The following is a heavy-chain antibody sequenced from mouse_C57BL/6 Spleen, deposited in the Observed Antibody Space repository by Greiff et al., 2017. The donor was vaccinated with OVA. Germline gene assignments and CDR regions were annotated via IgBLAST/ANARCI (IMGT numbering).Heavy chain of an antibody. CDR3: ASPLLDSNSLYYAMDY. V-gene: IGHV5-9*01. Sequence: EVKLVESGGGLVKPGGSLKLSCAASGFTFSSYTMSWVRQTPEKRLEWVATISGGGGNTYYPDSVKGRFTISRDNAKNTLYLQMSSLRSEDTALYYCASPLLDSNSLYYAMDYWGQGTSVTVSS. J-gene: IGHJ4*01. CDR2: ISGGGGNT. D-gene: IGHD2-5*01. CDR1: GFTFSSYT.